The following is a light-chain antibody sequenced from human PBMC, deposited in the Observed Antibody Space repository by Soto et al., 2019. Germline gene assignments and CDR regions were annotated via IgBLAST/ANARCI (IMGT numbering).Light chain of an antibody. CDR1: ENIFKF. V-gene: IGKV1-5*01. Sequence: DILLIQSPATLSASVGDRITITCRASENIFKFLAWYQQRSGSAPNLLIYAASDLEKGVPSRFSGSGSGTEVTLTIDNLQPNDSATYFCQHYHAQSITFGGGTHVDVK. CDR3: QHYHAQSIT. J-gene: IGKJ4*01. CDR2: AAS.